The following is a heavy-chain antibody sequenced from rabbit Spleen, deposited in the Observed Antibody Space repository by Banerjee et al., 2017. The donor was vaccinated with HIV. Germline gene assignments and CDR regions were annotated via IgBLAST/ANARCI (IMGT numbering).Heavy chain of an antibody. CDR2: IYAGSSGDT. CDR1: GFSFSSRYY. J-gene: IGHJ4*01. V-gene: IGHV1S40*01. CDR3: ARDLAGVIGWNFYL. D-gene: IGHD4-1*01. Sequence: EESGGDLVKPGASLTLTCTASGFSFSSRYYMCWVRQAPGKGLEWIACIYAGSSGDTYYASWAKGRFTLSRTSSTTVDLKMTSLTAADTATYFCARDLAGVIGWNFYLWGQGTLVTVS.